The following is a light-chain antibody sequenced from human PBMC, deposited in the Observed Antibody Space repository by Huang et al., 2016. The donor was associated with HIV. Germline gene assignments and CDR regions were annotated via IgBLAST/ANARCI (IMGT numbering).Light chain of an antibody. CDR3: QQSHSTPPMYT. CDR1: QSIGRY. Sequence: DIRMTQSPSSLSASVGDRVTITCRASQSIGRYLNWYQQKPGKAPKVLIYAASKLQSGVPSRFSGTGYGTDFTLTISSLQPEDFATYFCQQSHSTPPMYTFGQGTKVDVK. CDR2: AAS. V-gene: IGKV1-39*01. J-gene: IGKJ2*01.